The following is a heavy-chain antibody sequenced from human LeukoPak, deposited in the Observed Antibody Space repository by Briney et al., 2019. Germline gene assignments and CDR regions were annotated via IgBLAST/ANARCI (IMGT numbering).Heavy chain of an antibody. J-gene: IGHJ4*02. CDR3: ARALLCGGDCYPPYYFDY. CDR1: GGSISSSSYY. D-gene: IGHD2-21*02. CDR2: IYYSGST. Sequence: SETLSLTCTVSGGSISSSSYYWGWIRQPPGKGLEWIGSIYYSGSTYYNPSLKSRVTISVDTAKNLFSLKLSSVTAADTAVYYCARALLCGGDCYPPYYFDYWGQGTLVTVSS. V-gene: IGHV4-39*01.